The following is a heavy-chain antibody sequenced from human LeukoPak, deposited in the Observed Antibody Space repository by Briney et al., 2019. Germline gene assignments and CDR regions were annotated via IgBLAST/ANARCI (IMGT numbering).Heavy chain of an antibody. CDR2: IYYSGST. J-gene: IGHJ5*02. CDR1: GGSISSSSYY. CDR3: ARQGGSSGWYPWFDP. Sequence: SETLSLTCTVSGGSISSSSYYWGWIRQPPGKGLEWIGSIYYSGSTYYNPSLKSRVTISVDTSKNQFSLKLSSVTAADTAVYYCARQGGSSGWYPWFDPWGQGTLVTVSS. V-gene: IGHV4-39*01. D-gene: IGHD6-19*01.